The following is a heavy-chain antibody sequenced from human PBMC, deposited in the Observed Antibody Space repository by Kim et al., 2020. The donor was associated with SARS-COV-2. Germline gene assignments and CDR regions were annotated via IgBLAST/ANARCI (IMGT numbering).Heavy chain of an antibody. J-gene: IGHJ4*02. CDR3: ARGGGIEVAGRKFDY. V-gene: IGHV4-59*01. D-gene: IGHD6-19*01. CDR2: IYYTGSA. Sequence: SETLSLTCTVSGASISSYYWSWIRQPPGKGLEWIGYIYYTGSAYYNPSLQGRLSLSLDTSKNQFSLKLSSVTAGDTAVYYCARGGGIEVAGRKFDYWGQGMLVTVSA. CDR1: GASISSYY.